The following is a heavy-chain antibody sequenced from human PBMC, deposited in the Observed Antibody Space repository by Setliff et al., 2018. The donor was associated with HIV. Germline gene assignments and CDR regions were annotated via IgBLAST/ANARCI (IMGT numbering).Heavy chain of an antibody. J-gene: IGHJ4*02. V-gene: IGHV1-69*05. CDR2: IMPIFGVT. Sequence: SVKVSCKASGGTFTSYAFNWVRQAPGQRLEGMGEIMPIFGVTKYAQKFQGRLSISTGESTRTAYMELTSLTSEDTAVYFCSTRLSGYTSYYFDQWGQGTLVTVSS. D-gene: IGHD3-22*01. CDR3: STRLSGYTSYYFDQ. CDR1: GGTFTSYA.